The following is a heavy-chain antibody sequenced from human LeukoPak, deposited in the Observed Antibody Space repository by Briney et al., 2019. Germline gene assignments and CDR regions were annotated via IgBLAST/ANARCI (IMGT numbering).Heavy chain of an antibody. CDR2: INPSGGST. D-gene: IGHD3-10*01. Sequence: ASVKVSCKASGYTFTSYDTNWVRQATGQGLEWMGIINPSGGSTSYAQKFQGRVTMTRDMSTSTVYMELSSLRSEDTAVYYCAREPQPLYYYGSGGFDYWGQGTLVTVSS. J-gene: IGHJ4*02. CDR3: AREPQPLYYYGSGGFDY. V-gene: IGHV1-46*01. CDR1: GYTFTSYD.